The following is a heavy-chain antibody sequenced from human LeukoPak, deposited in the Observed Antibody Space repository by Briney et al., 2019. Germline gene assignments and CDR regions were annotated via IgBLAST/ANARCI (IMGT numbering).Heavy chain of an antibody. Sequence: GGSLRLSCAASGFTFSNYALHWVRQAPGNGLEWVSGISVSGGSIYYADSVTGRFTISRDNSKDTLYLQMNSLRVEDTALYYCAKEHSVLTMMRGLDSWGQGTLVTVSS. J-gene: IGHJ4*02. CDR2: ISVSGGSI. CDR1: GFTFSNYA. D-gene: IGHD3-22*01. V-gene: IGHV3-23*01. CDR3: AKEHSVLTMMRGLDS.